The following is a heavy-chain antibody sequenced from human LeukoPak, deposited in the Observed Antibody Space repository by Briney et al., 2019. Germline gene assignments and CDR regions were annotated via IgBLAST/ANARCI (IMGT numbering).Heavy chain of an antibody. D-gene: IGHD1-26*01. CDR2: IYYSGST. Sequence: SETPSLTCTVSGGSISSSSYYWGWIRQPPGKGLEWIGSIYYSGSTYYNPSLKSRVTISVDTSKNQFSLKLSSVTAADTAIYYCVRDRGTYRPIDYWGQGTLVTVSS. CDR1: GGSISSSSYY. J-gene: IGHJ4*02. CDR3: VRDRGTYRPIDY. V-gene: IGHV4-39*07.